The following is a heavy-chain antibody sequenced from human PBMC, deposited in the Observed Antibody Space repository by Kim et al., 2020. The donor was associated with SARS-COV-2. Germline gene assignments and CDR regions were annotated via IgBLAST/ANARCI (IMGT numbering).Heavy chain of an antibody. V-gene: IGHV4-39*01. Sequence: SETLSLTCTVSGGSISSSSYYWGWIRQPPGKGLEWIGSIYYSGSTYYNPSLKSRVTISVDTSKNQFSLKLSSVTAADTAVYYCARHSRYDFWSGFSNGMDVWGQGTTVTVSS. CDR3: ARHSRYDFWSGFSNGMDV. CDR2: IYYSGST. CDR1: GGSISSSSYY. J-gene: IGHJ6*02. D-gene: IGHD3-3*01.